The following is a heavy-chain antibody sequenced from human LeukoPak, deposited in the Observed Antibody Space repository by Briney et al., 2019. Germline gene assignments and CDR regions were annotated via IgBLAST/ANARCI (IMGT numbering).Heavy chain of an antibody. CDR3: AREGNTMVRGVTQNWFDP. V-gene: IGHV1-8*01. D-gene: IGHD3-10*01. Sequence: GASVKVSCKASGYTFTSYDINWVRQATGQGLEWMGWMNPNSGNTGYAQKFQGRVTMTRNTSISTAYMELSSLRSEDTAVYYCAREGNTMVRGVTQNWFDPWGQGTLVTVSS. J-gene: IGHJ5*02. CDR2: MNPNSGNT. CDR1: GYTFTSYD.